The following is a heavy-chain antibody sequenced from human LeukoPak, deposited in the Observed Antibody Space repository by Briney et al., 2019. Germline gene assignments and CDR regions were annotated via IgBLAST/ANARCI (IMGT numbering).Heavy chain of an antibody. D-gene: IGHD6-13*01. V-gene: IGHV4-34*01. CDR2: IYYSGST. CDR3: ARQGDYSSSWYRADYYYYGMDV. J-gene: IGHJ6*02. Sequence: SETLSLTCAVYGGSFSGYYWSWIRQPPGKGLEWIGSIYYSGSTYYNPSLKSRVTISVDTSKNQFSLKLSSVTAADTAVYYCARQGDYSSSWYRADYYYYGMDVWGQGTTVTVSS. CDR1: GGSFSGYY.